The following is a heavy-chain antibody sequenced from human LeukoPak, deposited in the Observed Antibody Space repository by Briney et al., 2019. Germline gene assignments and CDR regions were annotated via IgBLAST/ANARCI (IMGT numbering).Heavy chain of an antibody. V-gene: IGHV3-48*04. CDR2: ISSSGSTI. J-gene: IGHJ4*02. CDR1: GFTFSSYG. Sequence: GGSLRLSCAASGFTFSSYGMSWVRQAPGKGLEWVSYISSSGSTIYYADSVKGRFTISRDNAKNSLYLQMNSLRAEDTAVYYCARARSSWYNYFDYWGRGTLVTVSS. D-gene: IGHD6-13*01. CDR3: ARARSSWYNYFDY.